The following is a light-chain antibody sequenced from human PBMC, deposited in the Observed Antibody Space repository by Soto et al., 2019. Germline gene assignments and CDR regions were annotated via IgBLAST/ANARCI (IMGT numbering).Light chain of an antibody. CDR3: SSYAGSNIVV. CDR2: EVS. J-gene: IGLJ2*01. CDR1: SSDVGGYNF. V-gene: IGLV2-8*01. Sequence: QSALTKPPSASGSPGQSVTISCTGSSSDVGGYNFVSWYQQHPGKAPKLMIYEVSERPSGVPDRFSGSKSGNTASLTVSGLHAEDEADYYCSSYAGSNIVVFGGGTKLTVL.